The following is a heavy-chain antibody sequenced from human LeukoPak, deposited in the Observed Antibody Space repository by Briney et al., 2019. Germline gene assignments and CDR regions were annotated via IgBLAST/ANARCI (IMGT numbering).Heavy chain of an antibody. V-gene: IGHV4-39*01. Sequence: SETLSHTRALSGGSFCRAILYSASARHPPGKGLEWIGCIHLSGRTYYNASLKSRVTISVDTSKNQFSLKLSSVTAADTAVYYCASMATTSDYWGQGTLVTVSS. D-gene: IGHD5-24*01. CDR3: ASMATTSDY. CDR1: GGSFCRAILY. J-gene: IGHJ4*02. CDR2: IHLSGRT.